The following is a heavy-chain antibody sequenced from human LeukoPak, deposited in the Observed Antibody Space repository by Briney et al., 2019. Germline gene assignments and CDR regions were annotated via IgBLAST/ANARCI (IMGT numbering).Heavy chain of an antibody. CDR2: IYSGGST. CDR3: ARSSDGDYYYYFDY. J-gene: IGHJ4*02. Sequence: GGSLRLSCVASGFTVSSNYMSWVRQAPGKGLERVSVIYSGGSTEYADSVKGRFTVSRDNSENTLYLQMNSLRAEDTAVYYCARSSDGDYYYYFDYWGQGTLVTVSS. D-gene: IGHD4-17*01. CDR1: GFTVSSNY. V-gene: IGHV3-66*01.